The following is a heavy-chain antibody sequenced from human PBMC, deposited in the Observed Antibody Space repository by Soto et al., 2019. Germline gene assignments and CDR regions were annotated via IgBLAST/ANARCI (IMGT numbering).Heavy chain of an antibody. CDR1: GFIFSSFT. Sequence: EVQLVESGGCLVKPGGSLRLSCVGSGFIFSSFTMTWVRQAPGMGLQYLASISKSSSLIYYADSVRGRFIISRDNSKDSVFLQMYSLRAEDTAMYYCVRGDDRVDWGQGTLVTVSS. D-gene: IGHD1-1*01. CDR2: ISKSSSLI. V-gene: IGHV3-21*01. J-gene: IGHJ4*02. CDR3: VRGDDRVD.